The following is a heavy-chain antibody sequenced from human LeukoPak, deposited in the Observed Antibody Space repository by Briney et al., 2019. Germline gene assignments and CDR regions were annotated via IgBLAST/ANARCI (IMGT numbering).Heavy chain of an antibody. J-gene: IGHJ3*01. CDR3: AKDIREDYIGDDPFDF. CDR2: ISFSGAST. V-gene: IGHV3-23*01. Sequence: GGSLRLSCAASGFTFSSFSMTWVRQPPGKGLEWVSTISFSGASTFYGDSVKGRFTVSRDNSLNTVYLEMNSLRAEDTALYYCAKDIREDYIGDDPFDFWGQGTMVTVSS. CDR1: GFTFSSFS. D-gene: IGHD5-24*01.